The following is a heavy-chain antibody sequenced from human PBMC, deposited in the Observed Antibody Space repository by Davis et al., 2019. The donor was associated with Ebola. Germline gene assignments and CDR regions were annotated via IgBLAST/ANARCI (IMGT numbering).Heavy chain of an antibody. V-gene: IGHV3-11*01. CDR3: ARALITTPYYYGMDV. D-gene: IGHD3-16*01. J-gene: IGHJ6*02. CDR1: GFTFSDYY. CDR2: IRSSGSTI. Sequence: PGGSLRLSCAASGFTFSDYYMSWIRQAPGKGLEWASNIRSSGSTIYYADSVKGRFTISRDNAKNSLYLQMNSLRAEDTAVYYCARALITTPYYYGMDVWGQGTTVTVSS.